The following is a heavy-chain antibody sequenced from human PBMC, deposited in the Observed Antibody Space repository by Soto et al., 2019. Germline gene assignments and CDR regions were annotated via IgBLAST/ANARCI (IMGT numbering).Heavy chain of an antibody. J-gene: IGHJ4*02. V-gene: IGHV4-59*08. CDR1: GDSFSTYH. CDR3: ARLDGDYFDA. Sequence: QVQLQESGPGLVKPSETLSLTCTLSGDSFSTYHWSWIRQPPGKRLELLGYIYYSGNTHFNPSVNSRPTISIDTSKNQFSLKLTSVTAADTAVYYCARLDGDYFDAWGQGILVTVSS. CDR2: IYYSGNT. D-gene: IGHD4-17*01.